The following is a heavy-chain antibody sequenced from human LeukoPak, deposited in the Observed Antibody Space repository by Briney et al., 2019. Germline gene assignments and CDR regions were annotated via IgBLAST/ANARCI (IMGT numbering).Heavy chain of an antibody. CDR2: TSGSGGST. V-gene: IGHV3-23*01. CDR3: AKGPSGWLYYFDY. D-gene: IGHD6-19*01. J-gene: IGHJ4*02. Sequence: GGSLRLFCAASGFSFSEYAMCRVRQAPGKGLEWVSATSGSGGSTYYADSVKGRFTISRDNSKNTLYLQMNSLRAEDTAVYYCAKGPSGWLYYFDYWGQGSLVTVSS. CDR1: GFSFSEYA.